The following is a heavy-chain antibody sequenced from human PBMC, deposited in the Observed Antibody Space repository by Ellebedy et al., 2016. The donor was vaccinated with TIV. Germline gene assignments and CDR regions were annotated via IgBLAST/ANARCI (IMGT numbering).Heavy chain of an antibody. CDR3: AKDSGRSGWISDY. CDR1: GFTFSSYA. J-gene: IGHJ4*02. D-gene: IGHD3-10*01. V-gene: IGHV3-23*01. Sequence: PGGSLRLSCTTSGFTFSSYAMGWVRQAPGRGLEWVSAIDGTSYSTFYADSVEGRFTISRDNSKNTLYLQMNSLRVEDTAIYFCAKDSGRSGWISDYWGQGTLVTVSS. CDR2: IDGTSYST.